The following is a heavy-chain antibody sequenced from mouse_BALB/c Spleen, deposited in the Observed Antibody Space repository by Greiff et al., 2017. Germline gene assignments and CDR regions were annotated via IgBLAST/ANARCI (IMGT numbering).Heavy chain of an antibody. J-gene: IGHJ3*01. CDR2: IDPENGDT. CDR3: ASGRYGGAWFAY. D-gene: IGHD2-14*01. Sequence: EVQLQQSGAELVRPGASVKLSCTASGFNIKDYYMHWVKQRPEQGLEWIGWIDPENGDTEYAPKFQGKATMTADTSSNTAYLQLSSLTSEDTAVYYCASGRYGGAWFAYWGQGTMVTVSA. V-gene: IGHV14-1*01. CDR1: GFNIKDYY.